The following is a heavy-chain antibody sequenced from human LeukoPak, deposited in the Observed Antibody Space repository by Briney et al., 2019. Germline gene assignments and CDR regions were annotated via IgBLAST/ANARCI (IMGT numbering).Heavy chain of an antibody. CDR3: AKALLGSGSYFDY. J-gene: IGHJ4*02. CDR2: IWYDGSNK. Sequence: GGSLRLSCAASAFTFSSYGMHWVRQAPGKGLEWVAVIWYDGSNKYYADSVKGRFTISRDNSKNTLYLQMNSLRAEDTAVYYCAKALLGSGSYFDYWGQGTLVTVSS. CDR1: AFTFSSYG. D-gene: IGHD5-12*01. V-gene: IGHV3-33*06.